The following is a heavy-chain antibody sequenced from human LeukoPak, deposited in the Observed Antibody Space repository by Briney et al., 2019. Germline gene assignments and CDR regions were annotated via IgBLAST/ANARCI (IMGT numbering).Heavy chain of an antibody. D-gene: IGHD3-3*01. CDR1: GFTFSSYW. CDR3: AREKRFLEWLVDY. V-gene: IGHV3-7*01. J-gene: IGHJ4*02. Sequence: GGSLRLSCAASGFTFSSYWMSWVRQAPGKGLEWVANIKQDGSEKYYVDSVKGRLTISRDNAKNSLYLQMNSLRAEDTAVYYCAREKRFLEWLVDYWGQGTLVTVSS. CDR2: IKQDGSEK.